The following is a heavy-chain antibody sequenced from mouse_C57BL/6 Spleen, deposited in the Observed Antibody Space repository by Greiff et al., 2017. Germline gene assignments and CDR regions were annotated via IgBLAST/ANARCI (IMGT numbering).Heavy chain of an antibody. Sequence: EVKLVESGGDLVKPGGSLKLSCAASGFTFSSYGMSWVRQTPDKRLEWVATISSGGSYTYYPDSVKGRFTISRDNAKNTLYLQMSSLKAEDTAMYYCARLNYGSSYVDYWGQGTTLTVSS. CDR3: ARLNYGSSYVDY. J-gene: IGHJ2*01. CDR2: ISSGGSYT. D-gene: IGHD1-1*01. V-gene: IGHV5-6*01. CDR1: GFTFSSYG.